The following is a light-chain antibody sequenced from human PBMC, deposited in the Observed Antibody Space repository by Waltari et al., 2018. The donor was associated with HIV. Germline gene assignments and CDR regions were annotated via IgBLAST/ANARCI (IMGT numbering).Light chain of an antibody. CDR1: SSNIGAGFE. V-gene: IGLV1-40*01. J-gene: IGLJ1*01. CDR3: QSYDSSLRGYA. CDR2: ANN. Sequence: QSVLTQPPSVSGAPGQRVTISCTGSSSNIGAGFEVHWYQQLPGTAPKPLISANNNRPSGVPDRFAGSKSGTSASLAITGLQAEDEADYYCQSYDSSLRGYAFGTGTKVSVL.